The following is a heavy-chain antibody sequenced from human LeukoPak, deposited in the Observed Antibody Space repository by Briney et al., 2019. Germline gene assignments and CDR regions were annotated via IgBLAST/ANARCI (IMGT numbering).Heavy chain of an antibody. CDR3: ARAGFCSGGSCYSNDY. Sequence: ASVKVSCKASGYTFTGYYIHWVRQAPGQGLEWMGWISPHSGGTSYAQRFQGRVTMTRDTSISTVYMDLSSLRSDDTAMYYCARAGFCSGGSCYSNDYWGQGTLVTVSS. CDR1: GYTFTGYY. CDR2: ISPHSGGT. J-gene: IGHJ4*02. D-gene: IGHD2-15*01. V-gene: IGHV1-2*02.